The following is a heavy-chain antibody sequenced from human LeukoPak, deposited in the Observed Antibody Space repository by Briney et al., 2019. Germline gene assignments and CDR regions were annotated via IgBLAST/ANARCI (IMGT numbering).Heavy chain of an antibody. V-gene: IGHV1-18*04. D-gene: IGHD3-9*01. CDR2: ISACNANT. CDR1: GYTFTNYG. Sequence: ASVKVSCKASGYTFTNYGITWVRQAPGQGLEWMGWISACNANTNYAQKFQGRVTMTTDTSTSTVYMEPRSLRSDDTAIYYCARTDYDILTGARMDVWGKGTTVTVSS. J-gene: IGHJ6*04. CDR3: ARTDYDILTGARMDV.